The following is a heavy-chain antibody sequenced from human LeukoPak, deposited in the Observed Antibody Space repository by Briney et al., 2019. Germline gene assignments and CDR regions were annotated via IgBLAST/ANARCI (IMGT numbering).Heavy chain of an antibody. CDR3: ATEPGWGSGTGA. CDR1: GYPLTDLS. J-gene: IGHJ4*02. Sequence: GASVKVSCKVSGYPLTDLSMHWVRQAPGKGLEWMGGFDLQDVETVYAQKFQGRVTMTEDTSTDTAFMERSSLMSDDTAVYYCATEPGWGSGTGAWGQGTLVTVSS. CDR2: FDLQDVET. V-gene: IGHV1-24*01. D-gene: IGHD7-27*01.